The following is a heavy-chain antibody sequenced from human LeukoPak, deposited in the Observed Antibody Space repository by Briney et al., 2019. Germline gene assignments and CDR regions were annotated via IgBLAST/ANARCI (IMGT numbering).Heavy chain of an antibody. Sequence: SETLSLTCAVYGGSFSGYYWSWIRQPPGKGLEWIGEINHSGSTNYNPSLKSRVTISVDTSKSQFSLKLSPVTAADTAVYYCASGYSGYERFFDYWGQGTLVTVSS. CDR1: GGSFSGYY. J-gene: IGHJ4*02. V-gene: IGHV4-34*01. CDR3: ASGYSGYERFFDY. D-gene: IGHD5-12*01. CDR2: INHSGST.